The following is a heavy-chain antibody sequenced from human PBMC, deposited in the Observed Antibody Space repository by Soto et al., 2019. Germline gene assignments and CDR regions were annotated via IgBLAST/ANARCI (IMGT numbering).Heavy chain of an antibody. Sequence: GGCLRLSCAASGCTFSSYGMHRVRQAQGKGLEWVAVISYDGSNKYYADSVKGRFTISRDNSKNTLYLQMNSLRAEDTAVYYCAKEKGVAVAGKNIDYWGQGTPVTVSS. V-gene: IGHV3-30*18. CDR1: GCTFSSYG. CDR2: ISYDGSNK. J-gene: IGHJ4*02. D-gene: IGHD6-19*01. CDR3: AKEKGVAVAGKNIDY.